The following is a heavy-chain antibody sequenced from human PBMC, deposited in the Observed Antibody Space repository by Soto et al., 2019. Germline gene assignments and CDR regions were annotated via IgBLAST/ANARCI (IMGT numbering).Heavy chain of an antibody. Sequence: EVQLVESGGGLVKPGGSLRLSCAASGFTFSSYSMNWVRQAPGKGLEWVSSISCSSSYIYYADSAKGRFTISRDNAKNXXYVQMNSLRAEDTAVYYCARVVDYCDPYYYYGMDVWGQGTTVTVSS. CDR1: GFTFSSYS. D-gene: IGHD3-22*01. J-gene: IGHJ6*02. CDR2: ISCSSSYI. V-gene: IGHV3-21*01. CDR3: ARVVDYCDPYYYYGMDV.